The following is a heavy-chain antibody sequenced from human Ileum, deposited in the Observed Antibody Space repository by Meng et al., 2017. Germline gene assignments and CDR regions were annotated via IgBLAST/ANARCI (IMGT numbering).Heavy chain of an antibody. D-gene: IGHD3-22*01. Sequence: QLQLQESGPGLVKPSETLSLTCTVSGGSISNTNYYWDWIRQPPGKGREWVGSIYYNGNTYYNPSLKSRVTIPIDTSKNQFSLKLSSVTAADTAVYYCARYNYYDSSGHSNFDYWGQGTLVTVSS. CDR2: IYYNGNT. J-gene: IGHJ4*02. CDR1: GGSISNTNYY. CDR3: ARYNYYDSSGHSNFDY. V-gene: IGHV4-39*01.